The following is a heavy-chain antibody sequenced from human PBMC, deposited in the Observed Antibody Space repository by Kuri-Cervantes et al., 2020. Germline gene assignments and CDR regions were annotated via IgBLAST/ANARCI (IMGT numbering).Heavy chain of an antibody. D-gene: IGHD3-22*01. CDR2: IIPVFGTP. CDR1: GYTFNTFA. J-gene: IGHJ6*03. CDR3: ARGRDFLDRSSYSYYYMDV. V-gene: IGHV1-69*05. Sequence: SVKVSCKASGYTFNTFAISWVRQAPAQGLEWMGGIIPVFGTPNYAPKFHGRVTITTDESTSTAYMEMSRLRSEDTAVYFCARGRDFLDRSSYSYYYMDVWGKGTTVTVSS.